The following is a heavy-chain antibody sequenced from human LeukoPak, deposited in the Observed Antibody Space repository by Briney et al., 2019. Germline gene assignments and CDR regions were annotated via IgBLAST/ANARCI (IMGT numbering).Heavy chain of an antibody. V-gene: IGHV3-7*03. CDR1: GFTFSSFW. CDR3: ARGGTRGYSPVDY. Sequence: GGSLRLSCAASGFTFSSFWMNWVRQAPGKGLEWVASIKQDGSERNYVDSVKGRSTISRDNAKNSLFLQMNSLRVEDTAVYYCARGGTRGYSPVDYWGQGILVTVSS. CDR2: IKQDGSER. J-gene: IGHJ4*02. D-gene: IGHD5-18*01.